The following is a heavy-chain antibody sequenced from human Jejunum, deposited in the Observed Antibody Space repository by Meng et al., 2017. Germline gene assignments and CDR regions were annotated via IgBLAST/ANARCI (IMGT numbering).Heavy chain of an antibody. CDR3: ARGLAGNPRSDAFDI. V-gene: IGHV3-48*03. CDR1: ESIFSNYE. CDR2: ISSGGSTK. D-gene: IGHD3-10*01. J-gene: IGHJ3*02. Sequence: GEFLKTSWAASESIFSNYEMNRVRQAPGKGLEWRSYISSGGSTKYYADSVRGRFTIYRDNAKNSLFLQMNSLGAEDTAVYYCARGLAGNPRSDAFDIWGQGTLVTVSS.